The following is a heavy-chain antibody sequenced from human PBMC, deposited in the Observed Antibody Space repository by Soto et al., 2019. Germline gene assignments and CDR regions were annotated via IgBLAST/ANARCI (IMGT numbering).Heavy chain of an antibody. CDR1: GGSISSYY. Sequence: SETLSLTCTVSGGSISSYYWSWIRQPPGKGLEWIGYIYYSGSTNYNPSLKSRVTISVDTSKNQFSLKLSSVTAADTAVYYCARDQAGDFWSGYYSHWGQGTLVTVSS. J-gene: IGHJ4*02. V-gene: IGHV4-59*01. CDR3: ARDQAGDFWSGYYSH. CDR2: IYYSGST. D-gene: IGHD3-3*01.